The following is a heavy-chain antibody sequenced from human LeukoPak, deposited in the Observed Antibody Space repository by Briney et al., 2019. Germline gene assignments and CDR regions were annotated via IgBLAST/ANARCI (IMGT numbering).Heavy chain of an antibody. CDR2: INHRGST. J-gene: IGHJ3*02. V-gene: IGHV4-34*01. Sequence: SETLSLTCAVYGGSFSGFYWSWVRQPPGKGLEWVGEINHRGSTRYNPSLKSRVTISVDTSKNQFSLRLSSVTAADTAVYYCARVAWFGDLFGNNDAFDIWGQGTMVTVSS. D-gene: IGHD3-10*01. CDR3: ARVAWFGDLFGNNDAFDI. CDR1: GGSFSGFY.